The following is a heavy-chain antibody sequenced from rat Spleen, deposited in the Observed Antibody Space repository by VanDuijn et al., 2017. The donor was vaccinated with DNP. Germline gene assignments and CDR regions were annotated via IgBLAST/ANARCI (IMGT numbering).Heavy chain of an antibody. CDR1: GFTFSSYW. V-gene: IGHV5-58*01. CDR3: ARDNYGSYGAMDA. J-gene: IGHJ4*01. D-gene: IGHD1-3*01. CDR2: INTDGGST. Sequence: EVQLVETGGGLVQPGRSLKLSCVASGFTFSSYWMYWIRQAPGKGLEWVASINTDGGSTYYLDSVKGRFTISRDNAKSTLYLQMDSLRSEDTATYYCARDNYGSYGAMDAWGQGASVTVSS.